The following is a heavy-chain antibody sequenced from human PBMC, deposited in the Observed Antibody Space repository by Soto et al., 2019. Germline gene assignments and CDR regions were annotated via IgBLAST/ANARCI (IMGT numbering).Heavy chain of an antibody. J-gene: IGHJ6*02. CDR1: GGSISSSGYY. D-gene: IGHD3-22*01. V-gene: IGHV4-39*01. CDR3: ARHYYDSSGYPAPYYHGMDV. Sequence: SETLSPTCTVSGGSISSSGYYWGWIRQSPGKGLEWIGTIFYSGTTYYNPSLESRITISQDTSNNQFSLKLTSVTAADTAVYYCARHYYDSSGYPAPYYHGMDVWGQGTTVTVSS. CDR2: IFYSGTT.